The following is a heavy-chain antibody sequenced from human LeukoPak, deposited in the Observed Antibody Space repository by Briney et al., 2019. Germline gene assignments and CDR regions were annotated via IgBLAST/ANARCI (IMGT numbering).Heavy chain of an antibody. J-gene: IGHJ5*02. CDR1: GDSVSSNPYY. CDR3: ARYKFHNYFDP. D-gene: IGHD5-24*01. V-gene: IGHV4-61*01. Sequence: SETLSLTCSVSGDSVSSNPYYWGWIRQPPGKGLEWIGNTFSTSTLYNASLRSRVTIVVDTSKNQFSLKLTSATAADTAIYFCARYKFHNYFDPWGQGTLVVVSS. CDR2: TFSTST.